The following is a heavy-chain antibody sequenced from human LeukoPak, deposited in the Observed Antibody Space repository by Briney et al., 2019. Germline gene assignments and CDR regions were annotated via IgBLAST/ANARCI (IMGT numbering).Heavy chain of an antibody. V-gene: IGHV3-74*01. CDR3: AIITRRLERPIG. CDR1: GFTFSSSW. Sequence: GGSLRLSCAVSGFTFSSSWMHWVRTAPGLGLVWVSHIKTDGSTTAYADSVKGRFTISRDNAKNTLYLQMNSLRAEDTGVFYCAIITRRLERPIGWGQGTLVTVSS. J-gene: IGHJ4*02. CDR2: IKTDGSTT. D-gene: IGHD1-1*01.